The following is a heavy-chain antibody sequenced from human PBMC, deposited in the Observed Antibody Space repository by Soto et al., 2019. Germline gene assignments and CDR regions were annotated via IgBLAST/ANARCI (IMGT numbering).Heavy chain of an antibody. CDR1: GCSFTSYW. D-gene: IGHD3-10*01. Sequence: GESLKISCKGSGCSFTSYWIGWVRQMPGKGLEWMGIIYPGDSDTRYSPSFQGQVTISADKSISTAYLQWSSLKASDTAMYYCAGGGVRGVITRTRDYYGMDAWGQGTTVTVSS. CDR2: IYPGDSDT. V-gene: IGHV5-51*01. J-gene: IGHJ6*02. CDR3: AGGGVRGVITRTRDYYGMDA.